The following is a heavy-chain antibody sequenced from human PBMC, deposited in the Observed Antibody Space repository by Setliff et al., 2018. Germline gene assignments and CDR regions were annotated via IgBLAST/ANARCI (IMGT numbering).Heavy chain of an antibody. D-gene: IGHD5-12*01. CDR2: IFQSGIT. Sequence: KTSETLSLTCAVSGASINSGHYWGWIRQPPGKQLEWIGNIFQSGITFYNPSLKSRVTISLDPSQNQFSLKLRSVTAADTAVYFCARVGGLLVATMPFDYWGPGTLVTVSS. CDR1: GASINSGHY. V-gene: IGHV4-38-2*01. J-gene: IGHJ4*02. CDR3: ARVGGLLVATMPFDY.